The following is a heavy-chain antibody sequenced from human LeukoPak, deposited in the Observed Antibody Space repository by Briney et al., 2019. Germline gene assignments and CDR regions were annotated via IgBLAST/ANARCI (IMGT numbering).Heavy chain of an antibody. D-gene: IGHD6-13*01. CDR1: GGTFSSYA. V-gene: IGHV1-69*01. CDR2: IIPIFGTA. J-gene: IGHJ6*02. CDR3: SRGQLPGGYYYGMDV. Sequence: SVKVSCKASGGTFSSYAISWVRQAPGQGLEWMGGIIPIFGTANFAQKFQGRVTITADESTSTAYMELSSLRSEDTAVYYWSRGQLPGGYYYGMDVWGQGTTVTVSS.